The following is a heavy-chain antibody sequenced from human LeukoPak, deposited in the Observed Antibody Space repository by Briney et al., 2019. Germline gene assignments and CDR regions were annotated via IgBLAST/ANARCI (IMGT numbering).Heavy chain of an antibody. D-gene: IGHD3-10*01. CDR3: ARRRGSGRPSLHLWDFDY. CDR1: GFTFSSYS. Sequence: PGGSLRLSCAASGFTFSSYSMNWVRQAPGKGLEWVSYISSSSSTIYYADSVKGRFTISRDNAKNSLYLQMNSLRAEDTAVYYCARRRGSGRPSLHLWDFDYWGQGTLVTVSS. J-gene: IGHJ4*02. CDR2: ISSSSSTI. V-gene: IGHV3-48*01.